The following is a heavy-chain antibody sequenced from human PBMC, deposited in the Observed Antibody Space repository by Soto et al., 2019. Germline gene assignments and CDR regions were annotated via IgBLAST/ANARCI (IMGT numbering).Heavy chain of an antibody. D-gene: IGHD2-15*01. Sequence: PGESLKICCKSNGYSFTRHWIGWVRQQPGKGLEWVAVIYPGDSGARYSPSFQGQVTISADNSINTVYLQWSSLKASDTAIYFCARQDIVTAPVRAVYFDSWGQGTPVTVSS. CDR2: IYPGDSGA. J-gene: IGHJ4*02. V-gene: IGHV5-51*01. CDR3: ARQDIVTAPVRAVYFDS. CDR1: GYSFTRHW.